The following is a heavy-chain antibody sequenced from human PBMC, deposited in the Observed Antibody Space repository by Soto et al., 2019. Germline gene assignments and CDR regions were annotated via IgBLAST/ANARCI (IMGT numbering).Heavy chain of an antibody. Sequence: QVQLVQSGAEVKKPGASVKVSCKASGYTFTSYGISWVRQAPGQGLEWMGWISAYNGNTNYAQKLQGRVTMTTDTSTSTVYMELRSLRSDDTAVYYCARDPTLFDILTGEFDYWGQGTLVTVSS. V-gene: IGHV1-18*01. J-gene: IGHJ4*02. CDR2: ISAYNGNT. D-gene: IGHD3-9*01. CDR1: GYTFTSYG. CDR3: ARDPTLFDILTGEFDY.